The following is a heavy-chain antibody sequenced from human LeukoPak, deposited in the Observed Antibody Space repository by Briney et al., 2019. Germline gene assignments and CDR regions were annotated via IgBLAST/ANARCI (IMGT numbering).Heavy chain of an antibody. CDR2: IIPIFGTA. J-gene: IGHJ4*02. Sequence: ASVKVSCKASGGTFSSYAISWVRQAPGQGLEWMGGIIPIFGTANYAQKFQGRVTMTRDTSTSTVYMELSSLRSEDTAVYYCARGASVGAPHYWGQGTLVTVSS. CDR1: GGTFSSYA. V-gene: IGHV1-69*05. D-gene: IGHD1-26*01. CDR3: ARGASVGAPHY.